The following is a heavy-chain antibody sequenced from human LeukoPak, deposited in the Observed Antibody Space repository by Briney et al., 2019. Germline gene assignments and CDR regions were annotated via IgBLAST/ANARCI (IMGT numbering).Heavy chain of an antibody. CDR1: GYTLTELS. V-gene: IGHV1-24*01. Sequence: ASVKVSCKVSGYTLTELSMHWVRQAPGKGLEWMGGFDPEDGETIYAQKFQGRVTMTEDTSTDTAYMELSSLRSEDTAVYYCATVPVPLKSYYYDSSGYDYWGQGTLVTVSS. J-gene: IGHJ4*02. D-gene: IGHD3-22*01. CDR3: ATVPVPLKSYYYDSSGYDY. CDR2: FDPEDGET.